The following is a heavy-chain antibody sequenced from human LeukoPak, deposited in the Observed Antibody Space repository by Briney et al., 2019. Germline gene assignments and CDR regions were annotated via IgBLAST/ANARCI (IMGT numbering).Heavy chain of an antibody. CDR2: ISAYNGNT. Sequence: GASVKVSCKASGYTFTSYGISWVRQAPGQGLEWMGWISAYNGNTNYAQKLQGRVTMTTDTSTSTAYMELRSLRYDDTAVYYCARAKRDGPYYYYGMDVWGQGTTVTVSS. CDR1: GYTFTSYG. CDR3: ARAKRDGPYYYYGMDV. V-gene: IGHV1-18*01. J-gene: IGHJ6*02.